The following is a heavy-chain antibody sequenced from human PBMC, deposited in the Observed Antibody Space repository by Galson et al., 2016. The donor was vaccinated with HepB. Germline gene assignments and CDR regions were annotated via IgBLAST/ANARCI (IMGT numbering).Heavy chain of an antibody. D-gene: IGHD2-15*01. CDR2: INSDGTIS. J-gene: IGHJ5*02. V-gene: IGHV3-74*01. Sequence: SLRLSCAASGFAFSSHWMHWVRQDLGKGLVWVSRINSDGTISNCADSVTGRFTISRDNAKNTLYLQMNSLRAEDTAVYFCVRDHSVVPATAYNWFDPWGRGTLVTVSS. CDR1: GFAFSSHW. CDR3: VRDHSVVPATAYNWFDP.